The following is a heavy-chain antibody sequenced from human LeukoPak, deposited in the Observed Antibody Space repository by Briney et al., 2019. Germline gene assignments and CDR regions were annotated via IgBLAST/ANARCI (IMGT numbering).Heavy chain of an antibody. CDR3: ASLDYYGSNR. CDR1: GDNFNTYW. CDR2: ICPDDSDT. Sequence: GESLKISCKDSGDNFNTYWIAWVRQLPGRGLEWMGVICPDDSDTRYSPSFQGQVTISADKSIRTAYPQWTSLKASDTAMYYCASLDYYGSNRWGQGTLVTVSS. D-gene: IGHD3-10*01. V-gene: IGHV5-51*01. J-gene: IGHJ4*02.